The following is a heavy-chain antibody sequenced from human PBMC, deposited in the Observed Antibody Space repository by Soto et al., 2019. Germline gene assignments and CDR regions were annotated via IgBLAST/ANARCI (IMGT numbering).Heavy chain of an antibody. CDR1: GGFISNYY. J-gene: IGHJ4*02. CDR3: ARGEAVFARSYFDN. CDR2: IYYTGST. V-gene: IGHV4-59*01. Sequence: PSETLSLTCVVSGGFISNYYWNWIRQTPGKGLEWIGYIYYTGSTSYNPSLKSRVSMSVDTSKNQFSLRLSSVTAADTAIYYCARGEAVFARSYFDNWGQGTLVTVSS. D-gene: IGHD3-16*01.